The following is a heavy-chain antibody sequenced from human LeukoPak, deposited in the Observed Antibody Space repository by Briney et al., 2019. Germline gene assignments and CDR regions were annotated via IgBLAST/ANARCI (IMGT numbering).Heavy chain of an antibody. D-gene: IGHD5-12*01. Sequence: PSETLSLTCAVNGGSFSGYYWSWIRQPPGKGLEWIGEINHSGSTNYNPSLKSRVTISVDTSKNQFSLKLSSVTAADTAVYYCARALVATKPFDYWGQGTLVTVSS. V-gene: IGHV4-34*01. CDR1: GGSFSGYY. J-gene: IGHJ4*02. CDR2: INHSGST. CDR3: ARALVATKPFDY.